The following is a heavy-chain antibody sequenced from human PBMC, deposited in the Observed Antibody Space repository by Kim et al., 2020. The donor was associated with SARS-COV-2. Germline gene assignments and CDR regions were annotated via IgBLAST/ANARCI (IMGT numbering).Heavy chain of an antibody. J-gene: IGHJ3*02. D-gene: IGHD7-27*01. CDR3: ARDWASRNPTYDAFDI. Sequence: PSLRSRLTISVDTSKNQFSLTVFSVTAADTAVYYCARDWASRNPTYDAFDIWGLGTMVTVSS. V-gene: IGHV4-31*02.